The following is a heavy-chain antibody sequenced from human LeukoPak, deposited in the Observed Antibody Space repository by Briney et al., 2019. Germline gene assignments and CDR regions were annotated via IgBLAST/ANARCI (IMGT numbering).Heavy chain of an antibody. V-gene: IGHV4-34*01. CDR1: GASFSGYY. CDR3: ARIARVYYYDSSGYYYPGSYYYYYYMDV. D-gene: IGHD3-22*01. J-gene: IGHJ6*03. Sequence: SETLSLTCAVYGASFSGYYWSWIRQPPGKGLEWIGEINHSGSTDYNPSLKSRVTISVDTSKNQFSLKLSSVTAADTAVYYCARIARVYYYDSSGYYYPGSYYYYYYMDVWGKGTTVTVSS. CDR2: INHSGST.